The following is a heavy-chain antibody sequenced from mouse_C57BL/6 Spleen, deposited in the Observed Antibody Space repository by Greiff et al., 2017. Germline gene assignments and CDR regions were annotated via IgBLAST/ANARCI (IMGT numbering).Heavy chain of an antibody. CDR2: ISYDGSN. J-gene: IGHJ3*01. D-gene: IGHD1-1*02. CDR1: GYSITSGYY. CDR3: AREEALGSYGFAY. V-gene: IGHV3-6*01. Sequence: LQESGPGLVKPSQSLSLTCSVTGYSITSGYYWNWIRQFPGNKLEWMGYISYDGSNNYNPSLKNRISITRDTSKNQFFLKLNSVTTEDTATYYCAREEALGSYGFAYWGQGTLVTVSA.